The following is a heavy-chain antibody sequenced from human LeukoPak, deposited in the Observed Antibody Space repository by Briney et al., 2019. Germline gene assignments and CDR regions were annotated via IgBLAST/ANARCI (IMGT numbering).Heavy chain of an antibody. CDR1: GYTFTGYY. CDR3: ARDRTRTGDSSGWYHDY. D-gene: IGHD6-19*01. V-gene: IGHV1-2*02. CDR2: INPNSGGT. J-gene: IGHJ4*02. Sequence: ASVKVSCKASGYTFTGYYMHWVRQAPGQGLEWMGWINPNSGGTNYAQKFQGRVTMTRDTSISTAYMELSRLRSDDTAVYYCARDRTRTGDSSGWYHDYWGQGTLVTVSS.